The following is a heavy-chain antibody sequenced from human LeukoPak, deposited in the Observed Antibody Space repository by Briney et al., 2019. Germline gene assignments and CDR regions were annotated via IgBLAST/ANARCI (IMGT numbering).Heavy chain of an antibody. CDR1: GGSVSSYY. Sequence: SETLSLTCTVSGGSVSSYYWGWIRQPPGKGLEWIGSIYYSGSTYYNPSLKSRVTISVDTSKNQFSLKLSSVTAADTAVYYCARRSGSYYRDWGQGTLVTVSS. V-gene: IGHV4-39*01. D-gene: IGHD1-26*01. J-gene: IGHJ4*02. CDR2: IYYSGST. CDR3: ARRSGSYYRD.